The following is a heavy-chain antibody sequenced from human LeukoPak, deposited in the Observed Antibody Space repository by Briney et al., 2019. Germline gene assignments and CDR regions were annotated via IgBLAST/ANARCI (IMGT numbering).Heavy chain of an antibody. CDR3: ARAQDTYNSLYFDY. CDR1: GFSFNNYW. Sequence: GSLRLSCAGSGFSFNNYWMHWVRQAPGKGLVWVSRIHSDGGITTYADSVKGRFTISKDSARNTLYLQMNTLRVEDTAVYYCARAQDTYNSLYFDYWGQGALVTVPS. D-gene: IGHD5-24*01. CDR2: IHSDGGIT. J-gene: IGHJ4*02. V-gene: IGHV3-74*01.